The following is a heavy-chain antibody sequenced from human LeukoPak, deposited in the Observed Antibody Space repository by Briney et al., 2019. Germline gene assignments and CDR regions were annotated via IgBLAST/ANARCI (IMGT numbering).Heavy chain of an antibody. D-gene: IGHD1-20*01. V-gene: IGHV3-21*01. CDR3: AREVNWNYVDY. Sequence: GGSLRLSCAASGFSLSSYTMNWVRQAPGKGLEWVSSISSSSTYIYYADSVKGRFTISRDNAKNSLYLQMNSLRAEDTAVYYCAREVNWNYVDYWGQGTLVTVSS. CDR1: GFSLSSYT. J-gene: IGHJ4*02. CDR2: ISSSSTYI.